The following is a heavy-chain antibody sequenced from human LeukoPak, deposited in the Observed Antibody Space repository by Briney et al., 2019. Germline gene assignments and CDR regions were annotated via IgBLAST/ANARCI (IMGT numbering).Heavy chain of an antibody. CDR3: ARGGAAADDYYYYGMDV. J-gene: IGHJ6*02. V-gene: IGHV4-34*01. CDR1: GGSFSGYY. D-gene: IGHD6-13*01. CDR2: INHSGST. Sequence: PSETLSLTCAVYGGSFSGYYWSWIRQPPGKGLEWIGEINHSGSTNYNPSLKSRVTISVDTSKNQFSLKLSSVTAADTAVYYCARGGAAADDYYYYGMDVWGQGTTVTVSS.